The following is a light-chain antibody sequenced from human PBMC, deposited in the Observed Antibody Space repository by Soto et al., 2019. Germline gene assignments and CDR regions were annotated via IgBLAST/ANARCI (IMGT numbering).Light chain of an antibody. V-gene: IGKV1-5*01. CDR3: QQYNYYLT. Sequence: DIQMTQSPSTLSSSIGDRVTITCRASHSLNGRLAWYRQRPGHAPDLLLYDVSTLETGVPSRFSGTGSETEFTLTISGLQPDYFADYYCQQYNYYLTFGRGTTVEIK. J-gene: IGKJ1*01. CDR1: HSLNGR. CDR2: DVS.